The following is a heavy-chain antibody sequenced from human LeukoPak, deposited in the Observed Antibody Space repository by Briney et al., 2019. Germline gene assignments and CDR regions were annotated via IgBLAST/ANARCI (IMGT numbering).Heavy chain of an antibody. Sequence: PSETLSLTCTVSGGSISSYYWSWIRQPPGKGLECIGYIYYSGSTNYNPSLKSRVTISVDTSKNQFSLKLSSVTAADTAVYYCARQREAYYYYMDVWGKGTTVTVSS. CDR3: ARQREAYYYYMDV. CDR2: IYYSGST. J-gene: IGHJ6*03. V-gene: IGHV4-59*08. D-gene: IGHD1-26*01. CDR1: GGSISSYY.